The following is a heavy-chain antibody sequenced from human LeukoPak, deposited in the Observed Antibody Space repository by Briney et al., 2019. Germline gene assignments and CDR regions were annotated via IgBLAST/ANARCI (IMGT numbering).Heavy chain of an antibody. Sequence: GGSLRLSCAASGFTFDDYAMYWVRQAPGEGLVWVSGISWNSGSIGYADSVKGRFTISRDNAKNSLYLQMNSLRAEDTALYYYAKEVGGYDILAGYSQRYFDYWGQGTLVTVSS. J-gene: IGHJ4*02. V-gene: IGHV3-9*01. CDR2: ISWNSGSI. CDR3: AKEVGGYDILAGYSQRYFDY. CDR1: GFTFDDYA. D-gene: IGHD3-9*01.